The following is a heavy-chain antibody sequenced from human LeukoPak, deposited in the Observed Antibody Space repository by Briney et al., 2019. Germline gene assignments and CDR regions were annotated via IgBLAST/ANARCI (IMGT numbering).Heavy chain of an antibody. Sequence: GGSLRLFCAASGFTFSSYAMSWVRQAPGKGLEWVSAISGSGGSTYYADSVKGRFTISRDNSKNTLYLQMNSLRAEDTAVYYCAKLRDILTGYFKTTHFDYWGQGTLVTVSS. CDR1: GFTFSSYA. D-gene: IGHD3-9*01. CDR2: ISGSGGST. J-gene: IGHJ4*02. CDR3: AKLRDILTGYFKTTHFDY. V-gene: IGHV3-23*01.